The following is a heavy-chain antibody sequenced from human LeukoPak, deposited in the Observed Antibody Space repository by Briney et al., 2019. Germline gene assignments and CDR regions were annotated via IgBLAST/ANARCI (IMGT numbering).Heavy chain of an antibody. V-gene: IGHV4-38-2*02. CDR2: IYQTGST. J-gene: IGHJ3*02. CDR1: GYSISSGYY. D-gene: IGHD5-12*01. Sequence: SETLSLTCTVSGYSISSGYYWGWIRQPPGEGLEWIGSIYQTGSTYYNPSLKSRVTISLDTSKNQFSLKLSSVTAADTAVYYCARIMVATISGGGACDIWGQGTMVTVSS. CDR3: ARIMVATISGGGACDI.